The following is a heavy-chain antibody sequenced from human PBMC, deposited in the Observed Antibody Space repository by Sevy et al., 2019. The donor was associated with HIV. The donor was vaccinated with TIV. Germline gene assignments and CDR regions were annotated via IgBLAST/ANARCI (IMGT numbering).Heavy chain of an antibody. CDR1: GFTFSSSW. CDR3: VRGGNLFN. D-gene: IGHD6-13*01. CDR2: INEDGSTK. V-gene: IGHV3-7*01. Sequence: GGSLRLSCAGSGFTFSSSWMTWVRQVTDKGLEWVAKINEDGSTKYYVDSVRGRFTISRDNAKSSLYLQMNSLRAEDTAVYHCVRGGNLFNWGQGTLVTVSS. J-gene: IGHJ4*02.